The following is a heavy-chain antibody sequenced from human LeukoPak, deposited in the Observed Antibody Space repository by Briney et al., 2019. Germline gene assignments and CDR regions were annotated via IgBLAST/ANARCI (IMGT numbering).Heavy chain of an antibody. D-gene: IGHD3-3*01. CDR1: GFTFSSYG. J-gene: IGHJ5*02. CDR3: AKGLLRFLEWSGFDP. CDR2: IRYDGSNK. Sequence: GGSLRLSCAASGFTFSSYGMHWVRQAPGKGLEWVVFIRYDGSNKYYADSVKGRFTISRDNSKNTLYLQMNSLRAEDTAVYYCAKGLLRFLEWSGFDPWGQGTLVTVSS. V-gene: IGHV3-30*02.